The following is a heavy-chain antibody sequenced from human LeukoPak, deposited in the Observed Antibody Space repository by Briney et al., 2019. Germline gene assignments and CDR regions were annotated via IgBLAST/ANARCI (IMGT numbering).Heavy chain of an antibody. CDR2: IYYSGST. J-gene: IGHJ3*02. V-gene: IGHV4-39*01. D-gene: IGHD7-27*01. CDR1: GGSISSYY. Sequence: SETLSLTCTVSGGSISSYYWSWIRQPPGKGLEWIGSIYYSGSTDYNPSLKSRVTISVDTSKNQFSLKLSSVTAADTAVYYCARPWGRGAFDISGQGTMVTVSS. CDR3: ARPWGRGAFDI.